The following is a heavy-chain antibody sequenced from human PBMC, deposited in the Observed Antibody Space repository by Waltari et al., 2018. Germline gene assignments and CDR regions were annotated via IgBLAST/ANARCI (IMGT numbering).Heavy chain of an antibody. J-gene: IGHJ3*02. D-gene: IGHD4-17*01. CDR2: RYYSGAT. Sequence: QLQLQESGPGLVNPSETLSLNCTSSGGSISSSYNWAWVRQAPGKGLGWVGTRYYSGATSNNPSHDSRLSMSMDTSKNLFSLKLSSVTATDTAVYFCVRPGSTVTPRAFDIWGQGIKVTVSS. CDR3: VRPGSTVTPRAFDI. V-gene: IGHV4-39*01. CDR1: GGSISSSYN.